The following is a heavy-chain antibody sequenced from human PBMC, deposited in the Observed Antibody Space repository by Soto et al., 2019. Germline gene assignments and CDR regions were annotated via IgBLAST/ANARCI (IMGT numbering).Heavy chain of an antibody. CDR2: IWSDGSNK. CDR1: GSTFSSYG. J-gene: IGHJ6*02. CDR3: ARGRYGMDV. Sequence: PGGSLRLSCAASGSTFSSYGMHWVRQAPGKGLEWVAVIWSDGSNKYYADSVKGRFTISRDNSKNRLYLQMNSLRIEDTAVYNCARGRYGMDVWGRGTTVTVSS. V-gene: IGHV3-33*01.